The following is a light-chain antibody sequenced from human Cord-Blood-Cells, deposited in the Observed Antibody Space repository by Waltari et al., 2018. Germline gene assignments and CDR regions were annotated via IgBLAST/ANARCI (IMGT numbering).Light chain of an antibody. CDR2: DVS. J-gene: IGLJ2*01. V-gene: IGLV2-14*01. CDR1: SSDAGGYNY. Sequence: QSALPQPASASGSPGQSITISCTGTSSDAGGYNYVSWYQQHPGKAPKLMIYDVSNRPSGVSNRFSGSKSGNTASLTISGLQAEDEADYYCSSYTSSSTVVFGGGTKLTVL. CDR3: SSYTSSSTVV.